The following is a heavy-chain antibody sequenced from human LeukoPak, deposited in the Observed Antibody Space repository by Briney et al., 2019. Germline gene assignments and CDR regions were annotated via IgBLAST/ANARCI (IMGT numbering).Heavy chain of an antibody. CDR3: ARESKYSGYPFDY. Sequence: GGSLRLSCAASGFTFSSYSMNWVRQAPGKGLEWVSSISSSSSYIYYADSVKGRFTISRDNAKNSLYLQMNSLRAEDTAIYYCARESKYSGYPFDYWGQGTLVTVSS. CDR1: GFTFSSYS. D-gene: IGHD5-12*01. V-gene: IGHV3-21*01. J-gene: IGHJ4*02. CDR2: ISSSSSYI.